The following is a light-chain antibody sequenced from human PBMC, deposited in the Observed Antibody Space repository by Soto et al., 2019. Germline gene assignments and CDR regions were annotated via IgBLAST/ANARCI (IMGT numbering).Light chain of an antibody. CDR1: SSSIGRNT. Sequence: QSVLTQPPSASGTPGQRVTISCSGRSSSIGRNTVHWYRQLPGTAPKLLIYADNLRPSGVPDRFSGSKSGTSASLAISGLQSEDEADYYCQSYDSSLSGWVFGGGTQLTVL. J-gene: IGLJ3*02. V-gene: IGLV1-44*01. CDR2: ADN. CDR3: QSYDSSLSGWV.